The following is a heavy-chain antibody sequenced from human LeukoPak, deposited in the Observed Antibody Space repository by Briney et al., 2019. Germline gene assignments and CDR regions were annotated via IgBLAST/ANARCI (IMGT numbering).Heavy chain of an antibody. Sequence: ASVKVSCKASGYTFTSFGISWVRQAPGQGLEWMGWISAYNGNTNHAQKVQGRVTLTTDIPASTAYMEVTSLRPDDTAVYYCTRDLGHGAGIFWDYWGQGTLVTVSS. CDR3: TRDLGHGAGIFWDY. D-gene: IGHD3-10*01. V-gene: IGHV1-18*04. CDR1: GYTFTSFG. J-gene: IGHJ4*02. CDR2: ISAYNGNT.